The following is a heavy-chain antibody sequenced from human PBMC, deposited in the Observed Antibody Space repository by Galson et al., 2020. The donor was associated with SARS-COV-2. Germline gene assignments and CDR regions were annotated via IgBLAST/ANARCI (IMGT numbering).Heavy chain of an antibody. D-gene: IGHD3-10*01. CDR2: ISAYNGNT. Sequence: ASVKVSCKDSGYTFTSYGISWVRQAPGQGLEWMGSISAYNGNTNYAQKLQGRVTMTTDTSTSTAYMELRSLRSDDTAVYYCARGITMVRGVIITDLSYYYYGMDVWGQGTTVTVSS. V-gene: IGHV1-18*01. CDR1: GYTFTSYG. J-gene: IGHJ6*02. CDR3: ARGITMVRGVIITDLSYYYYGMDV.